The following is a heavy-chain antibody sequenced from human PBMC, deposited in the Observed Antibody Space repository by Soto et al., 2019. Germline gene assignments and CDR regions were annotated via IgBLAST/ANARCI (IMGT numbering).Heavy chain of an antibody. D-gene: IGHD6-19*01. V-gene: IGHV4-39*01. J-gene: IGHJ5*02. CDR2: IYYSGST. CDR3: ARQDSSGWYEGWFDP. Sequence: SETLSLTCTVSGGSISSSSYYWGWIRQPPGKGLEWIGSIYYSGSTYYNPSLKSRVTISVDTSKNQFSLKLSSVTAADTAVYYCARQDSSGWYEGWFDPWGQGTLVTVSS. CDR1: GGSISSSSYY.